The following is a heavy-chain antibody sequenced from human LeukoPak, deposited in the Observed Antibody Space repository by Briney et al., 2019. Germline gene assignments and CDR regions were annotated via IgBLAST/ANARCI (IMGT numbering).Heavy chain of an antibody. CDR3: ARGDSSGYYYY. D-gene: IGHD3-22*01. J-gene: IGHJ4*02. CDR1: GGSFSGYY. CDR2: INHSGST. V-gene: IGHV4-34*01. Sequence: SETPSLTCAVYGGSFSGYYWSWIRQPPGKGLEWIGEINHSGSTNYNPSLKSRVTISVDTSKNQFSLKLSSVTAADTAVYYCARGDSSGYYYYWGQGTLVTVSS.